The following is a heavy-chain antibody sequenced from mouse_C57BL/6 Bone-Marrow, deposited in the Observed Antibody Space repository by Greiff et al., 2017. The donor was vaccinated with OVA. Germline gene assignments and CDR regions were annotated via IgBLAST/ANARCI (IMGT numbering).Heavy chain of an antibody. CDR2: ISSGGSYT. Sequence: EVKLVESGGDLVKPGGSLKLSCAASGFTFSSYGMSWVRQTPDKRLEWVATISSGGSYTYYPDSVKGRFTISRDNAKNTLYLQMSSLKSEDTAMYYCARPGGSSYYYAMDYWGQGTSVTVSS. CDR3: ARPGGSSYYYAMDY. V-gene: IGHV5-6*01. D-gene: IGHD1-1*02. CDR1: GFTFSSYG. J-gene: IGHJ4*01.